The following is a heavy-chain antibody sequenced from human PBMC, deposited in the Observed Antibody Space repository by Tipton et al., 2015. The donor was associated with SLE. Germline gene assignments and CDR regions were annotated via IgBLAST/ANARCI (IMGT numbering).Heavy chain of an antibody. CDR1: GYTFTTYF. V-gene: IGHV1-46*01. D-gene: IGHD5-18*01. J-gene: IGHJ1*01. CDR2: IDPSSGGTS. CDR3: ARGGYSYGLWGSFQC. Sequence: QLVQSGAEVKKPGASVKVSCKPSGYTFTTYFLHWVRQAPGQGLEWMGMIDPSSGGTSKSAQKFQGRLTVTKDTSRNTVYMELSSLKSDDTAVYYCARGGYSYGLWGSFQCWGQGTLVPVSS.